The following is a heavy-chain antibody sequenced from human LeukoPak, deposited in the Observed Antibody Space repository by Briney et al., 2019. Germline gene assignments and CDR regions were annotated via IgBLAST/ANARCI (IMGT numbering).Heavy chain of an antibody. CDR2: IYYSGST. J-gene: IGHJ5*02. D-gene: IGHD2-21*02. CDR1: GGSISSSSYY. V-gene: IGHV4-39*01. CDR3: ARRRAVTAVHWFDP. Sequence: SETLSLTCTVSGGSISSSSYYWGWIRQPPGKGLEWIGSIYYSGSTYYNPSLKSRVTISVDTSKNQFSLKLSSVTAADTTVYYCARRRAVTAVHWFDPWGQGTLVTVSS.